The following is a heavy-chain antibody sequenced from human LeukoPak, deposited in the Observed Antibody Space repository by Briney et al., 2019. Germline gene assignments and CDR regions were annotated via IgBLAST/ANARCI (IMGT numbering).Heavy chain of an antibody. CDR2: TNHSGST. V-gene: IGHV4-34*01. J-gene: IGHJ4*02. CDR3: ARVAWDIVVVPAAQFDY. Sequence: SETLSLTCAVYGGSFSGYYWSWIRQPPGKGLEWIGETNHSGSTNYNPSLKSRVTISVDTSKNQFSLKLSSVTAADTAVYYCARVAWDIVVVPAAQFDYWGQGTLVTVSS. D-gene: IGHD2-2*01. CDR1: GGSFSGYY.